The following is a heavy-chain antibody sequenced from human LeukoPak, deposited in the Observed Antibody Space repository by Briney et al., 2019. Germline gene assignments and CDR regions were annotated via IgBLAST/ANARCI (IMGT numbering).Heavy chain of an antibody. CDR2: VSWDSGTI. V-gene: IGHV3-9*01. D-gene: IGHD3-10*01. CDR1: GFTFDDYA. Sequence: GRSLRLSCAASGFTFDDYAMHWVRQAPGKGLEWVSGVSWDSGTIGYADSVKGRFTISRDNAKNSLYLQMHSLRVEDTASYYCAKDSNSYYYGSGNYLGYWGQGTLVTVSS. J-gene: IGHJ4*02. CDR3: AKDSNSYYYGSGNYLGY.